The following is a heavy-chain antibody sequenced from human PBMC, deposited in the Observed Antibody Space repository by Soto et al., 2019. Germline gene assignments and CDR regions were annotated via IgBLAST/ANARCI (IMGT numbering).Heavy chain of an antibody. CDR1: GFSLSTSGMC. V-gene: IGHV2-70*01. CDR2: IDWDDDK. J-gene: IGHJ6*02. Sequence: PXLVDQRLSITLTWTFSGFSLSTSGMCGSWIRQPPGKALEWLALIDWDDDKYYSTSLKTRLTISKDTSKNQVVLTMTNMDPVDTATYSCARIPESGDGYNYYGMDVWGQGTKVTVSS. CDR3: ARIPESGDGYNYYGMDV. D-gene: IGHD6-25*01.